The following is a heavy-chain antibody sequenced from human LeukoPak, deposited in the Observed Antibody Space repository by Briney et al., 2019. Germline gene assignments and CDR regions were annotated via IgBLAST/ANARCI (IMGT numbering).Heavy chain of an antibody. J-gene: IGHJ3*02. Sequence: PWGSLRLSCAASGFTFSNAWMSWVRQAPGKGLEWVGRIKSKTDGGTTDYAAPVKGRFTISRDDSKNTLYLQMNSLKTEDTAVYYCTTGIWVVYSNYEYDLIQSVDAFDIWGQGTLVTVSS. CDR2: IKSKTDGGTT. V-gene: IGHV3-15*01. D-gene: IGHD4-11*01. CDR3: TTGIWVVYSNYEYDLIQSVDAFDI. CDR1: GFTFSNAW.